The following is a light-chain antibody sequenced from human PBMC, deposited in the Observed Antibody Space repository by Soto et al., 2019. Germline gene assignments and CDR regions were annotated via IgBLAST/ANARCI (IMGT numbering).Light chain of an antibody. J-gene: IGKJ4*01. CDR2: GAS. Sequence: ETVMTQSPDILSVSPGEGATLSCRASQSVGSNLAWYQQKPGQAPRLLIYGASTRATGIPVRFSGSGSGTEVTLTISSLQSEDFAVYYCQQYNDWVTFGGGTKVDIK. V-gene: IGKV3D-15*01. CDR3: QQYNDWVT. CDR1: QSVGSN.